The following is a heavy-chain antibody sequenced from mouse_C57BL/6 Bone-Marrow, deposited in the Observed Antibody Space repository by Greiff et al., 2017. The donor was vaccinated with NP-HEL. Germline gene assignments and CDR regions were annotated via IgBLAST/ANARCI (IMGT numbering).Heavy chain of an antibody. CDR3: ALNDYGRLWYFDV. CDR2: IWGDGST. Sequence: VHLVESGPGLVAPSQSLSITCTVSGFSLTSYGVSWVRQPPGKGLEWMGVIWGDGSTNNHSALISRLSISKDDSKSQVFLSLNSLQTDDTATYYCALNDYGRLWYFDVWGTGTTVTVSS. V-gene: IGHV2-3*01. J-gene: IGHJ1*03. D-gene: IGHD2-4*01. CDR1: GFSLTSYG.